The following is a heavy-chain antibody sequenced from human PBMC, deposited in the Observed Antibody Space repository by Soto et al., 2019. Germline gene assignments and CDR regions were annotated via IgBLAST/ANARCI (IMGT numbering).Heavy chain of an antibody. J-gene: IGHJ6*02. V-gene: IGHV4-34*01. CDR3: ARERFFYYYGMDV. CDR1: GGSFSGYY. CDR2: INHSGST. D-gene: IGHD3-3*01. Sequence: PSGTLSLTCAVYGGSFSGYYWTWIRQPPGKGLEWIGEINHSGSTNYNPSLKSRVTLSVDTSKNQFSLKLSSVTAADTAVYYCARERFFYYYGMDVWGQGTTVTVSS.